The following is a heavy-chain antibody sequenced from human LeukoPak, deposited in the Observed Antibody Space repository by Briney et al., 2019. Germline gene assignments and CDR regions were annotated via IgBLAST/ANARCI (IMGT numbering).Heavy chain of an antibody. CDR2: IYSSGSN. CDR1: GGSFSGYY. Sequence: SETLSLTCAVYGGSFSGYYWTWIRQPAGKGLEWIGRIYSSGSNNYNPSLKSRVTMSVDTSKNQFSLKLASVTAADTAVYYCARVGTMVRGPWFDPWGQGTLVTVSS. J-gene: IGHJ5*02. V-gene: IGHV4-59*10. D-gene: IGHD3-10*01. CDR3: ARVGTMVRGPWFDP.